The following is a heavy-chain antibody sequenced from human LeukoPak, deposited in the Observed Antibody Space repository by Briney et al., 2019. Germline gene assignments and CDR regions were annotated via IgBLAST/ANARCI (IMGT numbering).Heavy chain of an antibody. J-gene: IGHJ4*02. V-gene: IGHV3-53*01. CDR2: ISDTGNT. CDR3: AKAPVTTCRGAFCYPFDY. Sequence: GGSLRLSCAVSGFTVSSNYMSWVRQAPGKGLEWVSAISDTGNTYHADSVKGRFAISRDSSKNTLFLQMNRLRPEDAAVYYCAKAPVTTCRGAFCYPFDYWGLGTLVTVSS. D-gene: IGHD2-15*01. CDR1: GFTVSSNY.